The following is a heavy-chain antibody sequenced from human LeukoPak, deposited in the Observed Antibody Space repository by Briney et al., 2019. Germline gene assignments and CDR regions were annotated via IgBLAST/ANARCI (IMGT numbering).Heavy chain of an antibody. CDR3: ARDTIFGVVTYC. CDR1: GYTFTSYD. V-gene: IGHV1-8*01. Sequence: KPGASVKVSCKASGYTFTSYDINWVRQATGQGLEWMGWMNPNSGNTGYAQKFQGRVTMTRNTSISTAYMELSSLRSEDMAVYYCARDTIFGVVTYCWGQGTLVTVSS. D-gene: IGHD3-3*01. CDR2: MNPNSGNT. J-gene: IGHJ4*02.